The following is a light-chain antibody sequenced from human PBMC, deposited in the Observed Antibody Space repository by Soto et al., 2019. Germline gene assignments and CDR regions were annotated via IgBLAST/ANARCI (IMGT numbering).Light chain of an antibody. CDR2: EVS. CDR3: VSYTSSTTYV. V-gene: IGLV2-8*01. J-gene: IGLJ1*01. Sequence: QSALTQPPSASGSPGQSVTISCTGTSSDVGGYNYVSWYQQHPGKAPKLMIYEVSKRPSGVPDRFSGSKSGNTASLTVSGLQVEDEADYYCVSYTSSTTYVFGTGTKLTVL. CDR1: SSDVGGYNY.